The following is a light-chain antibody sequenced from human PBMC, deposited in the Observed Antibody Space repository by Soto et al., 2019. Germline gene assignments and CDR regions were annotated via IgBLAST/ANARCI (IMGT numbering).Light chain of an antibody. Sequence: QSVLTQPPSASASLGASVTLTCTLSSGHSNYKVDWYQQRPGKGPRFVMRVGTGGIVGSKGVGIPDRFSVLGSGLNRYLTIKNIQEEDESDYHCGADHGSGSNFVVVFGGGTKVTVL. CDR1: SGHSNYK. CDR2: VGTGGIVG. J-gene: IGLJ2*01. CDR3: GADHGSGSNFVVV. V-gene: IGLV9-49*01.